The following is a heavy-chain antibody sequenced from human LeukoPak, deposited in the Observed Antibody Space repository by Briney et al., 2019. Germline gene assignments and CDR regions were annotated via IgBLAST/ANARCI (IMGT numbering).Heavy chain of an antibody. CDR2: IYPGDSDT. J-gene: IGHJ4*02. D-gene: IGHD3-22*01. CDR1: GYSFTSYW. V-gene: IGHV5-51*01. CDR3: ARPVDYDSSGYYPGYFDY. Sequence: GESLKISCKGSGYSFTSYWIDWVRQMPGKGLEWMGIIYPGDSDTRYSPSFQGQVTISADKSISTAYLQWSSLKASDTAMYYCARPVDYDSSGYYPGYFDYWGQGTLVTVSS.